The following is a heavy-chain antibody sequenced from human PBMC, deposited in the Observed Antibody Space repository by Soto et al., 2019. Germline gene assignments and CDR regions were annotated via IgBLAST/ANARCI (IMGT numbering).Heavy chain of an antibody. CDR1: GFPCGSYG. Sequence: GGSLRLSWAASGFPCGSYGMTGVREAPGKGLEWVSTILVDGRTFYVDSVKGRFTISRDNSRNTVYLQMNSLTAGDTAPYYCAKATATGGGAFDFCGQGTMVTVSS. CDR3: AKATATGGGAFDF. CDR2: ILVDGRT. J-gene: IGHJ3*01. D-gene: IGHD2-8*02. V-gene: IGHV3-23*01.